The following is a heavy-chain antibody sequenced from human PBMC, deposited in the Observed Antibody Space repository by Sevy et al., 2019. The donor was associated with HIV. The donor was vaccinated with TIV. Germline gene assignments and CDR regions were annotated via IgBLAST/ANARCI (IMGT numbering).Heavy chain of an antibody. D-gene: IGHD3-3*01. CDR2: ISGRGETT. J-gene: IGHJ4*02. CDR3: AKDYMLNLWRGYFDS. CDR1: GLTFNSHA. Sequence: GGSLRLSCAAPGLTFNSHAMSWVRQPPGRGLEWVSAISGRGETTVYADSVRGRFTISRDNSKNTLFLVMNSLRAEDTAVYYCAKDYMLNLWRGYFDSWGQGTLVTVSS. V-gene: IGHV3-23*01.